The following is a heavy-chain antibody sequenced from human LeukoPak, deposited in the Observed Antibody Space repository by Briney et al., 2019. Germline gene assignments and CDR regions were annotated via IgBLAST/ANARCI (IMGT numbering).Heavy chain of an antibody. CDR1: GGSISSYY. J-gene: IGHJ2*01. CDR2: IYYRGST. CDR3: ARDPDYYDSSGYDWYFDL. Sequence: SETLSLTCTVSGGSISSYYWSWIRQPPGKGLEWIGYIYYRGSTNYNPSLKSRVTISVDTSKNQFSLKLSSVTAADTAVYYCARDPDYYDSSGYDWYFDLWGRGTLVTVSS. D-gene: IGHD3-22*01. V-gene: IGHV4-59*01.